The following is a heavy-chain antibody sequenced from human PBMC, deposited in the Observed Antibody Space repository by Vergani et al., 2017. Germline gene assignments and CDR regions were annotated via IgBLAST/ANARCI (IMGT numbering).Heavy chain of an antibody. V-gene: IGHV1-2*02. Sequence: QVQLVQSGAEVKKPGASVKVSCKASGYTFTGYYMHWVRQAPGQGLEWMGWINPNSGGTNYAQKFQGRVTMTTDTSTSTAYMELRSLRSDDTAVYYCARDDYYDSSGYYFWGQGTLVTVSS. D-gene: IGHD3-22*01. CDR3: ARDDYYDSSGYYF. CDR1: GYTFTGYY. J-gene: IGHJ4*02. CDR2: INPNSGGT.